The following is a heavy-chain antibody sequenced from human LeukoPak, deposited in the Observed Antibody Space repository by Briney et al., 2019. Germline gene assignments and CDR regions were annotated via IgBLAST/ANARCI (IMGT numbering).Heavy chain of an antibody. D-gene: IGHD2-2*01. J-gene: IGHJ4*02. CDR1: GFTFSSYA. CDR3: AKFRGVGCSSTSCYFSY. CDR2: ISGSGGST. Sequence: RAGGSLRLSCAASGFTFSSYAMSWVRQAPGKGLEWVSAISGSGGSTYYADSVKGRFTISRDNSKNTLYLQMNSLRAEDTAVYYCAKFRGVGCSSTSCYFSYWGQGTLVTVSS. V-gene: IGHV3-23*01.